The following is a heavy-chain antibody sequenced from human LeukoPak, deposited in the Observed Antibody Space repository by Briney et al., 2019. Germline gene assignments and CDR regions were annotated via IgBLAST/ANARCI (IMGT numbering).Heavy chain of an antibody. J-gene: IGHJ4*02. D-gene: IGHD1-1*01. CDR2: IYPGDSDT. Sequence: GESLKIFCKGSGYSFTSYWIGWVRQMPGKGLEWMGIIYPGDSDTRYSPSFQGQVTISADKSISTAYLQWSSLKASDTAMYYCARHPVSWNDPLDYWGQGTLVTVSS. CDR1: GYSFTSYW. CDR3: ARHPVSWNDPLDY. V-gene: IGHV5-51*01.